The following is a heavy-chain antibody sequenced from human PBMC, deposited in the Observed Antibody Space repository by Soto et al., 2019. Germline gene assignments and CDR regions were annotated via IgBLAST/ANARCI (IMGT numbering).Heavy chain of an antibody. CDR2: ISSSSSYI. V-gene: IGHV3-21*01. CDR1: GFTFSSYS. Sequence: GGSLRLSCAASGFTFSSYSMNWVRQAPGKGLEWVSSISSSSSYIYYADSVKGRFTISRDNAKNSLYLQMNSLRAEDTAVYYSARARAIQLWSRQDLENWGPETMHTVSS. J-gene: IGHJ4*01. CDR3: ARARAIQLWSRQDLEN. D-gene: IGHD5-18*01.